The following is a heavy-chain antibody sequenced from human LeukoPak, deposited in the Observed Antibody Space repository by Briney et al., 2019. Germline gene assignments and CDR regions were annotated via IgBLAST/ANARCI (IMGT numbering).Heavy chain of an antibody. V-gene: IGHV4-38-2*02. Sequence: SGTLSLTCAVSGFSIRNSHYWGWIRQPPGQGLEWIGNFYHSGGTYYNPSLESRVTLFFDTSKNQFSLTLSSVSANDAAVCYLLRDFVFSSSSPNDYWGQGTLVTGSS. J-gene: IGHJ4*02. CDR3: LRDFVFSSSSPNDY. CDR1: GFSIRNSHY. D-gene: IGHD6-6*01. CDR2: FYHSGGT.